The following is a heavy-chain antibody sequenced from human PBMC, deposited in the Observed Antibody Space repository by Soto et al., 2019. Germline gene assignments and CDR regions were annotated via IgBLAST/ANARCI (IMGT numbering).Heavy chain of an antibody. D-gene: IGHD3-9*01. J-gene: IGHJ4*02. V-gene: IGHV3-30*18. CDR1: GFTFSSYG. CDR2: ISYDGSNK. CDR3: AKVGLRYFDWLHFDY. Sequence: PGGSLRLSCAASGFTFSSYGMHWVGQAPGKGLEWVAVISYDGSNKYYADSVKGRFTISRDNSKNTLYLQMNSLRAEDTAVYYCAKVGLRYFDWLHFDYWGQGTLVTVSS.